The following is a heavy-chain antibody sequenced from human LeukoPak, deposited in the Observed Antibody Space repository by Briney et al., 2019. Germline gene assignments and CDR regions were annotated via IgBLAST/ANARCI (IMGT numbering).Heavy chain of an antibody. J-gene: IGHJ6*03. V-gene: IGHV3-21*01. CDR1: GFTFSSYS. CDR3: ASWTKYQLLYYYYMDV. CDR2: ISSSSSYI. Sequence: GGSLRLSCAASGFTFSSYSMNWVRQAPGKGLEWVSSISSSSSYIYYADSVKGRFTISRGNAKNSLYLQMNSLRAEDTAVYYCASWTKYQLLYYYYMDVWGKGTTVTVSS. D-gene: IGHD2-2*01.